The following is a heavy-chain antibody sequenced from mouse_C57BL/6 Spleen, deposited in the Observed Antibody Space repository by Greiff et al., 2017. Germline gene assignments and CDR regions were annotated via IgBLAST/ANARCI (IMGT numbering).Heavy chain of an antibody. CDR1: GFTFSSYA. CDR2: ISDGGSYT. Sequence: VQLKESGGGLVKPGGSLKLSCAASGFTFSSYAMSWVRQTPEKRLEWVATISDGGSYTYYPDNVKGRFTISRDNAKNNLYLQMSHLKSEDTAMYYCARGLYYGSSYVVWGTGTTVTVSS. CDR3: ARGLYYGSSYVV. D-gene: IGHD1-1*01. V-gene: IGHV5-4*01. J-gene: IGHJ1*03.